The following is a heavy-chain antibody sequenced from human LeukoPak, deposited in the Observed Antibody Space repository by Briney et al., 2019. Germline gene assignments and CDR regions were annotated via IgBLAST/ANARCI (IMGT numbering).Heavy chain of an antibody. D-gene: IGHD3-22*01. CDR2: IGYRGGSI. CDR3: AKPREYYYDTSGYYPGYFDL. Sequence: GGSLRLSCAASGITFSNYAMSWVRQAPGKGLEWVSIIGYRGGSIYYAYSVKGRFTISRDNSKNTLSLQMNGLRPEDTAVYYCAKPREYYYDTSGYYPGYFDLWGRGTLVTVSS. V-gene: IGHV3-23*01. CDR1: GITFSNYA. J-gene: IGHJ2*01.